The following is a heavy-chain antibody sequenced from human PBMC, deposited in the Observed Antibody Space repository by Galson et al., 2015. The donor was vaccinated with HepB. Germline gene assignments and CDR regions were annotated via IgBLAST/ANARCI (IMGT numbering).Heavy chain of an antibody. CDR3: AREGSGSYYPPFDY. V-gene: IGHV1-69*13. CDR1: GGTFSSYA. CDR2: IIPIFGTA. J-gene: IGHJ4*02. D-gene: IGHD3-10*01. Sequence: SVKVSCKASGGTFSSYAISWVRQAPGQGLEWMGGIIPIFGTANYAQRFQGRVTITADESTSTAYMELSSLRSEDTAVYYCAREGSGSYYPPFDYWGQGTLVTVSS.